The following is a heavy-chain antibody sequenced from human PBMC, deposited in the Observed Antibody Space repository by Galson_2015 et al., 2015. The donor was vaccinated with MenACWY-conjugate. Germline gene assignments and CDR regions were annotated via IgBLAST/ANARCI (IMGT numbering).Heavy chain of an antibody. Sequence: QSGAEVKKPGESLRISCKASGYSFTSTWIGWVRQMPGKGLEWMGIIYPGESVSRYNPSFQGQVSFSVDKSINTAYLQWNTLKASDTAIYYCAKIQRVLPLSEFDYWGQGTLVTVSS. CDR1: GYSFTSTW. V-gene: IGHV5-51*01. J-gene: IGHJ4*02. CDR3: AKIQRVLPLSEFDY. D-gene: IGHD1-1*01. CDR2: IYPGESVS.